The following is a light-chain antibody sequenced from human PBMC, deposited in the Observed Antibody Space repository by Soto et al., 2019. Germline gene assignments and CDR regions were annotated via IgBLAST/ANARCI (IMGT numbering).Light chain of an antibody. CDR2: EVS. V-gene: IGLV2-14*03. CDR1: SSDVGGYNS. CDR3: SSYTSTSRDV. Sequence: QSVLAQPSSVSGSPGQSITVSCTGTSSDVGGYNSVYWYQQQPGKPPKLIIYEVSNRPSGVSDRFSGSKSGNPASLTISGLQAEDEADYYCSSYTSTSRDVFATGTKVTVL. J-gene: IGLJ1*01.